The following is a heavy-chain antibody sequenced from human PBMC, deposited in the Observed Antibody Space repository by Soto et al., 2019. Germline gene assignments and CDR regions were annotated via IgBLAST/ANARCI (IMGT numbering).Heavy chain of an antibody. D-gene: IGHD3-10*01. CDR2: IIPIFGTP. CDR3: ARAASIMIRGEDY. J-gene: IGHJ4*02. V-gene: IGHV1-69*01. Sequence: QVQLVQSGAEVKKPGSSVKVSCKASGGTFSRYAISWVRQAPGQGLEWMGGIIPIFGTPIYAQKVQGRVTITADDSTSTAYLELSSLRSEDTAVYYCARAASIMIRGEDYWGQGTLVTVSS. CDR1: GGTFSRYA.